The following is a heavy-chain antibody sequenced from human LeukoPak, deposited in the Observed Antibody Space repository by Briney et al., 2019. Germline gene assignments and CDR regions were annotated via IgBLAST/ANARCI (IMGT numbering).Heavy chain of an antibody. V-gene: IGHV4-39*01. Sequence: KPSETLSLTCTVSGGSISSSSYYWGRIRQPPGKGLEWIGSIYYSGSTYYNPSLKSRVTISVDTSKNQFSLKLSSVTAADTAVYYCARQVDYYDSSGYLGYYFDYWGQGTLVTVSS. J-gene: IGHJ4*02. D-gene: IGHD3-22*01. CDR2: IYYSGST. CDR3: ARQVDYYDSSGYLGYYFDY. CDR1: GGSISSSSYY.